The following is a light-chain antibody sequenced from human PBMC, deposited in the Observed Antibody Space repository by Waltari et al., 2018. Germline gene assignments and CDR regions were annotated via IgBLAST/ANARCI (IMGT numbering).Light chain of an antibody. CDR3: QQYYSSPNT. Sequence: DIQLTQSPSFLSASVGDRVTITCRASPGISSYLAWYQQRPGTAPKLLISAASTLQSGVPSRFSGSGSGTEFTLTISSLQPEDFATYYCQQYYSSPNTFGQGTKVEIK. V-gene: IGKV1-9*01. CDR1: PGISSY. CDR2: AAS. J-gene: IGKJ2*01.